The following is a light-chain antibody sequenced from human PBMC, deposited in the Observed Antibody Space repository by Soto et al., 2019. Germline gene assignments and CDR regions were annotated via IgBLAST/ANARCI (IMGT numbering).Light chain of an antibody. V-gene: IGKV3-20*01. J-gene: IGKJ1*01. CDR1: QSVSSSY. Sequence: EIVLTQSPGTLSLSPGERATLSCRASQSVSSSYLAWYQQTPGQAPRLLIYGASSSATGIPDRISGSGSGTDFTLTISRLEPEDFAVYYCQQYVSSPPWTFGQGTKVEIK. CDR2: GAS. CDR3: QQYVSSPPWT.